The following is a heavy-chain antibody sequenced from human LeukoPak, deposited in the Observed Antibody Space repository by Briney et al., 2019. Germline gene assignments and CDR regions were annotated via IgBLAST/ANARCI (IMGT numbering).Heavy chain of an antibody. CDR1: GGSISSYY. V-gene: IGHV4-4*07. D-gene: IGHD1-1*01. CDR3: ARGSYNWNDGAFDI. CDR2: IYTSGST. J-gene: IGHJ3*02. Sequence: SETLSLTCTVSGGSISSYYWSWIRQPAGKGLEWIGRIYTSGSTNYNPSLKSRVTMSVDTSKNQFSLRLSSVTAADTAVYYCARGSYNWNDGAFDIWGQGTMVTVSS.